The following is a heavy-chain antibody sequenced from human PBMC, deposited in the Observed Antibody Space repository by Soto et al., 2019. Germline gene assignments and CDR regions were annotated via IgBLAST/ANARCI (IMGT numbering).Heavy chain of an antibody. Sequence: EVQLLESGGGLVQPGGSLRLSCVGPGFTFSAHAITWVRQAPGKGLEWVSTLGTIGAFYADSVKGRFTISRDNSKNTVNLQMNSLRGEDTAIYYCARDLTTHDYWGQGTVVTVSS. J-gene: IGHJ4*02. CDR2: LGTIGA. CDR1: GFTFSAHA. CDR3: ARDLTTHDY. V-gene: IGHV3-23*01.